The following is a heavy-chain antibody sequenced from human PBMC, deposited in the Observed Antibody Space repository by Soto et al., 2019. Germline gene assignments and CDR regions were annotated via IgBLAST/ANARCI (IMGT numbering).Heavy chain of an antibody. CDR2: ISDTGIT. D-gene: IGHD3-3*02. CDR3: ARHADGSLVWFDP. CDR1: GGSISSYY. V-gene: IGHV4-59*08. J-gene: IGHJ5*02. Sequence: SETLSLTCTVSGGSISSYYWSWIRQPPGKGLEWIGYISDTGITNYNPSLKGRVTMSVDTSKNQFSLNLSSVTAADTAVYYCARHADGSLVWFDPWGQGTLVTVS.